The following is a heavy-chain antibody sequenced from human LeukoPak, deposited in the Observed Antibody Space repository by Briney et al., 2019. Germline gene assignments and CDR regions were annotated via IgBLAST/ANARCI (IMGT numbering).Heavy chain of an antibody. CDR3: VRAAAVSGHFDY. J-gene: IGHJ4*02. V-gene: IGHV4-4*02. CDR2: IYHSGST. Sequence: SGTLSLTCVVSGGSTSGSDWWSWVRQPPGKGLEWIGEIYHSGSTNYNPSLKSRVTISVDKSKNQFSLKLSSVTAADTAVYYCVRAAAVSGHFDYWGQGTLVTVSS. CDR1: GGSTSGSDW. D-gene: IGHD6-19*01.